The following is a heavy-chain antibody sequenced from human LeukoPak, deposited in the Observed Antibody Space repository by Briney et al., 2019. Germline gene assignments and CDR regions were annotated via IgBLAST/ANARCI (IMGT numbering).Heavy chain of an antibody. D-gene: IGHD5-12*01. CDR3: AREIVAGTFDY. CDR1: GFTFSEYY. CDR2: ISSSGDIV. J-gene: IGHJ4*02. V-gene: IGHV3-11*01. Sequence: GGSLTLSCAASGFTFSEYYMSWIRQAPGKGLEWVADISSSGDIVSYGESVQGRFTISRDNAKDSLSLQLNSLRADDTAVYYCAREIVAGTFDYWGQGTLVTVSS.